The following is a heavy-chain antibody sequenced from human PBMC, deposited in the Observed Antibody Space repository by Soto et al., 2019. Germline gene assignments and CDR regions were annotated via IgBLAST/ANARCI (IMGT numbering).Heavy chain of an antibody. Sequence: SVKVSCKASGGTFSSYAISWVRQAPGQGLEWMGGIIPIFGTANYAQKFQGRVTITADESTSTAYMELSSLRSEDTAVYYCAIITSPDVDTAMVHLDYWGQGTLLTVSS. D-gene: IGHD5-18*01. CDR1: GGTFSSYA. J-gene: IGHJ4*02. V-gene: IGHV1-69*13. CDR3: AIITSPDVDTAMVHLDY. CDR2: IIPIFGTA.